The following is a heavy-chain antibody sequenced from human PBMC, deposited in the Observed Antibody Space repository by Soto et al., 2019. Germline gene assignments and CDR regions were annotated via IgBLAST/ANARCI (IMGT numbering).Heavy chain of an antibody. CDR1: GDTFTSYP. CDR3: ARGPLRNWFDP. D-gene: IGHD5-12*01. V-gene: IGHV1-3*01. J-gene: IGHJ5*02. Sequence: GASLKGSCKASGDTFTSYPMHWLRHAPGQRLEWMGWINAGNGNTKYLQKFKGRVTITENTSASTAYMELSSLRSEDTAVYYCARGPLRNWFDPWGQGTLVTVSS. CDR2: INAGNGNT.